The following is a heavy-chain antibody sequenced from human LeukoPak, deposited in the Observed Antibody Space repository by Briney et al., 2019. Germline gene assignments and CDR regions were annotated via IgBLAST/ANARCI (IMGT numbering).Heavy chain of an antibody. CDR2: IYYSGST. V-gene: IGHV4-61*08. Sequence: PSETLSLTCTVSGGSISSGGYSWSWLRQHPGKGLEWIGYIYYSGSTNYNPSLKSRVTISADTSKNQFSLKLSSVTAADTAMYFCARGPYIALSGDFDYWGQGTLVTVSS. CDR1: GGSISSGGYS. D-gene: IGHD6-13*01. CDR3: ARGPYIALSGDFDY. J-gene: IGHJ4*02.